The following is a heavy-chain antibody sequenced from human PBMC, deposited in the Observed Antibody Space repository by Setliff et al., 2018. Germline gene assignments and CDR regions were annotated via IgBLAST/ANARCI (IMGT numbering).Heavy chain of an antibody. J-gene: IGHJ4*02. D-gene: IGHD1-1*01. Sequence: PSETLSLTCTVSGGPFSGPSIWSWIRQPPGKGLEFIGYVYHIGTAKYDPSLESRAIMSVDASKNEISLKLKSVTAADTAVYYCAKGGTYRYFDFWGQGALVTVSS. V-gene: IGHV4-59*11. CDR1: GGPFSGPS. CDR2: VYHIGTA. CDR3: AKGGTYRYFDF.